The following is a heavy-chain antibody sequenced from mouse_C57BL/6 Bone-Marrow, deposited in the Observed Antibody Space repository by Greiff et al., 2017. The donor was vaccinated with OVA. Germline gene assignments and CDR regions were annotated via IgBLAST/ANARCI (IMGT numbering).Heavy chain of an antibody. V-gene: IGHV14-4*01. J-gene: IGHJ1*03. CDR1: GFNIKDDY. CDR2: IDPENGDT. Sequence: VQLQQSGAELVRPGASVKLSCTASGFNIKDDYMHWVKQRPEQGLEWIGWIDPENGDTEYASKFQGKATITADTSSNTAYLQLSSLTSEDTAVYYCKRLDWGWVLGRDWYFDVWGTGTTVTVSS. CDR3: KRLDWGWVLGRDWYFDV. D-gene: IGHD2-3*01.